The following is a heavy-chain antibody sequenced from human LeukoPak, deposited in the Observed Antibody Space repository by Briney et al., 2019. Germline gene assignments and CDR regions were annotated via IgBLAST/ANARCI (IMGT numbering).Heavy chain of an antibody. CDR3: ARDFGIFGVVN. CDR2: ISSSSSTI. D-gene: IGHD3-3*01. Sequence: GGSLGLSCAASGFTFSSYSMNWVRQAPGKGLEWVSYISSSSSTIYYADSVKGRFTISRDNAKNSLYLQMNSLRAEDTAVYYCARDFGIFGVVNWGQGTLVTVSS. V-gene: IGHV3-48*01. J-gene: IGHJ4*02. CDR1: GFTFSSYS.